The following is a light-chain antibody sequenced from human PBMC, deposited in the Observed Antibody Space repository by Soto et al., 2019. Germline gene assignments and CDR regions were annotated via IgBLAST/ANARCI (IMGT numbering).Light chain of an antibody. V-gene: IGKV1-12*01. CDR3: QQTRNFPLT. CDR2: AAS. J-gene: IGKJ4*01. CDR1: HVFRTW. Sequence: DIQVTQSPSSVSASVGDRVTITCRARHVFRTWLAWYQQNPGKAPKLLIYAASSLQSGVPSRISASESGTDFTLTISRLQPEDSATYYCQQTRNFPLTFGGGTKVEVK.